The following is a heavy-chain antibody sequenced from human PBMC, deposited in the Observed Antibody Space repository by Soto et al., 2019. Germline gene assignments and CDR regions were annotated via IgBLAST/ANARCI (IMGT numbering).Heavy chain of an antibody. Sequence: GGSLRLSCAASGCRFSDYSMNWVRPAPGRGLEWVSYISSSSFTIHYADSVEGRFAISRDNAKNSLYLQMDSLRVEDTAVSYCERDYNDFWRAQFDYWVQGALVTVSS. CDR2: ISSSSFTI. V-gene: IGHV3-48*01. CDR3: ERDYNDFWRAQFDY. J-gene: IGHJ4*02. CDR1: GCRFSDYS. D-gene: IGHD3-3*01.